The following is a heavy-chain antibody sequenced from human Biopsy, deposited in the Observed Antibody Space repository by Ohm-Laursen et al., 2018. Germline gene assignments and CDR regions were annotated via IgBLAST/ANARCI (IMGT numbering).Heavy chain of an antibody. J-gene: IGHJ6*02. V-gene: IGHV3-11*01. CDR3: ARDTRWSPYSMDV. Sequence: SLRLSCAASGFSFSDYHMRWIRQAPGGGLEWVLYISGGGTIYYGDSMKGRVTISRDNAKNSLYLQMHSLRAEDTAVYYCARDTRWSPYSMDVWGQGTTVTVSS. CDR1: GFSFSDYH. D-gene: IGHD4-23*01. CDR2: ISGGGTI.